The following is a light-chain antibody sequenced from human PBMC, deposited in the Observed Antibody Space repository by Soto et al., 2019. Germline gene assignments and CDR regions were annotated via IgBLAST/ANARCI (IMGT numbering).Light chain of an antibody. V-gene: IGKV1-5*01. CDR3: QQYNSLWT. CDR1: QSISSW. CDR2: DAS. Sequence: DIQMTQSPSTLSASVGDRVNITCRASQSISSWLAWYQQKRGKAPKLLIYDASSLESGVPSRFSGSGSGTEFTLTISSLQPDDFATYYCQQYNSLWTFGQGTKVEIK. J-gene: IGKJ1*01.